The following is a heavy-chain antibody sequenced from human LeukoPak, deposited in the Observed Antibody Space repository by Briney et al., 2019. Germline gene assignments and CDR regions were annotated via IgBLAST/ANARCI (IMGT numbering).Heavy chain of an antibody. D-gene: IGHD3-22*01. CDR1: GFTFSSYS. J-gene: IGHJ4*02. V-gene: IGHV3-21*01. CDR2: ISSSSSYI. CDR3: ARCGYYYDSSGYYSC. Sequence: GGSLRLSCAASGFTFSSYSMNWVRQAPGKGLEWVSSISSSSSYIYYADSVKGRFTISRDNAKNSLYLQMNSLRAEDTAVYYCARCGYYYDSSGYYSCWGQGTLVTVSS.